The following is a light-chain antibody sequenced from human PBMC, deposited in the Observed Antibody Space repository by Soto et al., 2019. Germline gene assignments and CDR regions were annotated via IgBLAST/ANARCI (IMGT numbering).Light chain of an antibody. J-gene: IGLJ1*01. CDR1: SSDIGGFYY. Sequence: LTQPASVSGSPGQSITISCTGTSSDIGGFYYVSWYQHHPGKDPKLMIYQVSNRPSGVSNRFSGSKSGNTASLTTSGLQAEDEADYFCSSYSSSSTFYVFGAGTKVTVL. CDR3: SSYSSSSTFYV. CDR2: QVS. V-gene: IGLV2-14*01.